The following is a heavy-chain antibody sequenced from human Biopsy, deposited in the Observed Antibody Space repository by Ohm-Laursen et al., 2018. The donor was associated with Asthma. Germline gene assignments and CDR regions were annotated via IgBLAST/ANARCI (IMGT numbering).Heavy chain of an antibody. J-gene: IGHJ4*02. V-gene: IGHV4-39*01. CDR2: MYHSGSP. CDR3: VRHQYSSSWSTFDY. Sequence: GTLSLTCTVSGGSISSSTYYWGWIRQPPGKGMEWIGSMYHSGSPYYHPSLKSRATISVDTSKNQLSLKMSSVTAADTAVYFCVRHQYSSSWSTFDYWGQGALVTVSS. CDR1: GGSISSSTYY. D-gene: IGHD3-22*01.